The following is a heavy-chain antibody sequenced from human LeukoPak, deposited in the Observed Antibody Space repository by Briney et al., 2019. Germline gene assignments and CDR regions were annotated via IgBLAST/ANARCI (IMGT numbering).Heavy chain of an antibody. CDR2: IYYSGST. V-gene: IGHV4-59*12. J-gene: IGHJ4*02. CDR1: GGSISPYY. Sequence: SETLSLTCTVSGGSISPYYWSWIRQPPGKGLEWIGYIYYSGSTNYNPSLKSRVTISMDKSKNQLSLRLNSVTAADTAIYYCVRGGTYYLPYWGQGILVTVSS. CDR3: VRGGTYYLPY. D-gene: IGHD1-26*01.